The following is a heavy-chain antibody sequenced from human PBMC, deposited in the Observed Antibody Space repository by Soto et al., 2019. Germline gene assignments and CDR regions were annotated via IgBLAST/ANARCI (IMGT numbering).Heavy chain of an antibody. CDR1: GGSISNYY. D-gene: IGHD5-18*01. CDR3: ARASVDTMLHY. V-gene: IGHV4-59*01. CDR2: IYYSGST. J-gene: IGHJ4*02. Sequence: PSETLSLTCTVSGGSISNYYWSWIRQPPGKGLEWVGFIYYSGSTKYNPSLKSRVTISVDTSRNQFSLRLSSVTAADTAVYYCARASVDTMLHYWGRGTLVTVSS.